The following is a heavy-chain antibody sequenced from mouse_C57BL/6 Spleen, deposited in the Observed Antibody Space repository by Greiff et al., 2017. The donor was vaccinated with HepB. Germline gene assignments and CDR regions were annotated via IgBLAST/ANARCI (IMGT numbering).Heavy chain of an antibody. CDR3: ARALTGTGYFDV. Sequence: QVQLKQPGAELVRPGTSVKLSCKASGYTFTSYWMHWVKQRPGQGLEWIGVIDPSDSYTNYNQKFKGKATLTVDTSSSTAYMQLSSLTSEDSAVYYCARALTGTGYFDVWGTGTTVTVSS. CDR2: IDPSDSYT. J-gene: IGHJ1*03. V-gene: IGHV1-59*01. D-gene: IGHD4-1*01. CDR1: GYTFTSYW.